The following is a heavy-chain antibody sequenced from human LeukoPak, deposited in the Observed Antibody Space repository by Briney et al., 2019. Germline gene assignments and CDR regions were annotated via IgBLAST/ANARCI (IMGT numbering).Heavy chain of an antibody. Sequence: GASVKVSCKTSGYAFTDKYIHWMRQAPGEGLEWVGWINPDGGATRYAQKFQGWATMTGDTSITTVYMELNRLKSDDTAVYYCASFGVVVDTAMVDFDYWGQGTLVTVSS. V-gene: IGHV1-2*04. CDR3: ASFGVVVDTAMVDFDY. J-gene: IGHJ4*02. CDR2: INPDGGAT. CDR1: GYAFTDKY. D-gene: IGHD5-18*01.